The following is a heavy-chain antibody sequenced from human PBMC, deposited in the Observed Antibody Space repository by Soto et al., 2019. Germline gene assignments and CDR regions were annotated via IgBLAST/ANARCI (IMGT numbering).Heavy chain of an antibody. CDR2: IYYSGST. Sequence: SETLSLTCTVSGGSISSSSYYWGWIRQPPGKGLEWIGSIYYSGSTYYNPSLKSRVTISVDTSKNQFSLKLSSVTAADTAVYYCASRLYYDFWSGYFQGGMDVWGQGTTVTVSS. D-gene: IGHD3-3*01. CDR1: GGSISSSSYY. J-gene: IGHJ6*02. V-gene: IGHV4-39*01. CDR3: ASRLYYDFWSGYFQGGMDV.